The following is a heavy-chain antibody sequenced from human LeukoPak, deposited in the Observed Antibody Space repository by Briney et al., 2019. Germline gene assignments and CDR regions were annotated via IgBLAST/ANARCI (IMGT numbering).Heavy chain of an antibody. CDR2: IRSTTDGGTT. Sequence: GGSLRLSCAASGFTLSNAPTRCGRQAPGKGLEWIGRIRSTTDGGTTDYAAPVKDRFTISRDDSKNTLFLQMNSLRAGDTAVYYWSTYVAVAGTRHFDSWGQGALVTVSS. V-gene: IGHV3-15*01. D-gene: IGHD6-19*01. CDR3: STYVAVAGTRHFDS. J-gene: IGHJ4*02. CDR1: GFTLSNAP.